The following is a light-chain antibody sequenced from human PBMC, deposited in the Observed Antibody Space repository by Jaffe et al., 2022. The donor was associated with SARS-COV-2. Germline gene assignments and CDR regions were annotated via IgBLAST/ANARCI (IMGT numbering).Light chain of an antibody. Sequence: DIVMTQSPDSLAASLGERATISCKSSQSVLHSLNNDNYLAWYQQKPGHPPKLLIYRASIRESDVPDRFSGSGSGTDFSLTISSLQAEDVAIYYCQQYLSTPLTFGGGTKVEIK. J-gene: IGKJ4*01. CDR2: RAS. CDR1: QSVLHSLNNDNY. V-gene: IGKV4-1*01. CDR3: QQYLSTPLT.